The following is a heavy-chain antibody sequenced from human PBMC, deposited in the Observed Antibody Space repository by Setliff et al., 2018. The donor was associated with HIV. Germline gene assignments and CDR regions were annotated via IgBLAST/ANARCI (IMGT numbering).Heavy chain of an antibody. D-gene: IGHD6-13*01. Sequence: GGSLRLSCSASGFTFDDYGMSWVRQAPGKGLEWVSGVNWHGSSTGYADSVKGRFTISRDNAKNSLFLQMNSLRAEDTAVYYCARVYYSSNCGDYWGQGTPVTVSS. J-gene: IGHJ4*02. CDR1: GFTFDDYG. V-gene: IGHV3-20*04. CDR3: ARVYYSSNCGDY. CDR2: VNWHGSST.